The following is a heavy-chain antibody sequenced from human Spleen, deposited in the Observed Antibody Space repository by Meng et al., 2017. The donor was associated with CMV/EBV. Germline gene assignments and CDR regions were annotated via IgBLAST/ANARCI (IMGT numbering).Heavy chain of an antibody. CDR3: AKDCLRFGDTCDEASDY. D-gene: IGHD3-10*01. CDR2: ISYDGSMK. V-gene: IGHV3-33*06. CDR1: GFTFSNYG. Sequence: GGSLRLSCAASGFTFSNYGLHWVRQTPAKGLEWVAAISYDGSMKYYADSVKGRFTLSRDNSKNTLYLQMNNLRAEDTAVYYCAKDCLRFGDTCDEASDYWGQGTLVTVSS. J-gene: IGHJ4*02.